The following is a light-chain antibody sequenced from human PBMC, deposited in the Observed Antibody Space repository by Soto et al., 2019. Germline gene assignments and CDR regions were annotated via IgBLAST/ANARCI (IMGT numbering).Light chain of an antibody. J-gene: IGKJ4*01. V-gene: IGKV1-17*01. Sequence: DIQMTQSPSSLSASIGDRITITCRVTQAIGTDLGWYQQKPGKAPKRLIYAASNLESGVPSRFSGAGSGTDFTLTISSLQPEDFATYYCLQHNTYPLSFGGGTKVEV. CDR2: AAS. CDR1: QAIGTD. CDR3: LQHNTYPLS.